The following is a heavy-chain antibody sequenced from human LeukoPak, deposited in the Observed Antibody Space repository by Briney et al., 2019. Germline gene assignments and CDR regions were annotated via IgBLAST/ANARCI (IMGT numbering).Heavy chain of an antibody. J-gene: IGHJ4*02. D-gene: IGHD2-21*01. CDR2: IYWTGRT. CDR3: ARQAYGYSVY. CDR1: GASISGHY. V-gene: IGHV4-59*08. Sequence: SETLSLTCTVSGASISGHYCSWIRQPPGKGLEWTGNIYWTGRTNYNPSLKSRVTMSVDTSRNQCSLKMTSVTATDTAVYYCARQAYGYSVYWGQGTLVTVSS.